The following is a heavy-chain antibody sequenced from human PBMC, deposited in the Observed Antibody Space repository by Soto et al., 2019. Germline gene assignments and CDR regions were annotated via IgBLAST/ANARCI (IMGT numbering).Heavy chain of an antibody. CDR2: ITRSSRII. CDR3: ARDPSSGYYDSSGNLDY. V-gene: IGHV3-48*01. J-gene: IGHJ4*02. CDR1: GFTFSSYS. D-gene: IGHD3-22*01. Sequence: PGGSLRLSCAASGFTFSSYSMNWVRQAPGKGLEWVSYITRSSRIIYYADSVKGRFTISRDNSKNTLYLQMNSLRAEDTAVYYCARDPSSGYYDSSGNLDYWGQGTLVTVSS.